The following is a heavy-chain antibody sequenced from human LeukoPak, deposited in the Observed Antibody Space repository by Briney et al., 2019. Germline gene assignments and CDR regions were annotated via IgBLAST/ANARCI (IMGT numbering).Heavy chain of an antibody. Sequence: ASVKVSCKASGGTFSSYAISWVRQAPGQGLEWMGGIIPIFGTANYAQKFQGRVTITADESTSTAYMELSSLRSEDTAVYYCARDKDIVVVPAAMPSNPYGMDVWGQGTTVTVSS. CDR3: ARDKDIVVVPAAMPSNPYGMDV. CDR1: GGTFSSYA. D-gene: IGHD2-2*01. CDR2: IIPIFGTA. V-gene: IGHV1-69*13. J-gene: IGHJ6*02.